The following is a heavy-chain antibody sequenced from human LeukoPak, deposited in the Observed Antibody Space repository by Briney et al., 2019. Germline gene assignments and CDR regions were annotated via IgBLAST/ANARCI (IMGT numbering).Heavy chain of an antibody. CDR2: ISSTSSYI. CDR1: GFTFSSYT. V-gene: IGHV3-21*01. J-gene: IGHJ4*02. CDR3: LRSGGGRASN. D-gene: IGHD2-15*01. Sequence: GGSLRLSCAASGFTFSSYTMNWVRQAPGKGLEWVSSISSTSSYIYYADSVKGRFTLSRDNAKNSMYLQMNSLRVEDTAVYYCLRSGGGRASNWGQGTLVTVSS.